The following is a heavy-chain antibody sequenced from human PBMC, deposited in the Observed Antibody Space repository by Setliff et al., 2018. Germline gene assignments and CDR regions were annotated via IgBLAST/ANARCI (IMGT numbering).Heavy chain of an antibody. CDR1: GGSFSDYW. Sequence: SETLSLTCAVYGGSFSDYWWSWIRQLPGKGLEWIAEIHHSGSTNFHPSLKSRVAISVDPSKNQFYLNLRSVTAADTAVYFCARGTKTMVINYWYFDVWGRGTPVTVYS. D-gene: IGHD4-17*01. V-gene: IGHV4-34*01. CDR3: ARGTKTMVINYWYFDV. J-gene: IGHJ2*01. CDR2: IHHSGST.